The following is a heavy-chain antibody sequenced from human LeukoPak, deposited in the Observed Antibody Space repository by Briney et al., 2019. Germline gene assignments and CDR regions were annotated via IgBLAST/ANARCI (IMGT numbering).Heavy chain of an antibody. Sequence: ASETLSLTCTVSGGSISSSSYYWGWIRQPPGKGLEWIGSIYYSGSTYYNPSLKSRVTISVDTSKNQFSLKLSSVAAADTAVYYCARKGSSWYAGRFDPWGQGTLVTVSS. CDR3: ARKGSSWYAGRFDP. D-gene: IGHD6-13*01. CDR2: IYYSGST. V-gene: IGHV4-39*07. J-gene: IGHJ5*02. CDR1: GGSISSSSYY.